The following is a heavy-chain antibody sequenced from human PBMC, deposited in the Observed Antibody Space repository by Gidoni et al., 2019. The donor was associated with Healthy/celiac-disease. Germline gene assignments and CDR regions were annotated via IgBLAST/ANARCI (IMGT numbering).Heavy chain of an antibody. J-gene: IGHJ4*02. CDR3: ARDTSGGIFNY. CDR1: GFTFSSYG. D-gene: IGHD1-26*01. CDR2: IWYDGSNK. Sequence: QVQLVESGGGVVPPGRSLRLSCAASGFTFSSYGRHWVRQAPGKGLEWVAVIWYDGSNKYYEDSVKGRFTISRDNSKNTLYLQMNSLRAEDTAVYYCARDTSGGIFNYWGQGTLVTVSS. V-gene: IGHV3-33*01.